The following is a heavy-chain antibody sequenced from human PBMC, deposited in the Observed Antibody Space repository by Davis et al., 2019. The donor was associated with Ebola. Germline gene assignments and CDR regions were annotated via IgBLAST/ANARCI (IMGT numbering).Heavy chain of an antibody. J-gene: IGHJ6*02. CDR2: IRSKANSYAT. V-gene: IGHV3-73*01. D-gene: IGHD3-10*01. CDR1: GFTFSGSA. Sequence: GGSLRLSCAASGFTFSGSAMHWVRQASGKGLEWVGRIRSKANSYATAYAASVKGRFTISRDDSKNTAYLQMNSLKTEDTAVYYCTTLNMVQGVIANYYYGMDVWGQGTTVSVSS. CDR3: TTLNMVQGVIANYYYGMDV.